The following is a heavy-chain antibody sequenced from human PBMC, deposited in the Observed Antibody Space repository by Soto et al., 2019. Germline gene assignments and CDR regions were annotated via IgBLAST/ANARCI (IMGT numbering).Heavy chain of an antibody. CDR1: GGSISSSSYY. Sequence: SETLSLTCTVSGGSISSSSYYWGWIRQPPGKGLEWIGSIYTSGSTNYNPSLKSRVTMSVDTSKNQFSLKLSSVTAADTAVYYCASSRGYYYDSSGYYHSPYYGMDVWGQGTTVTVSS. J-gene: IGHJ6*02. V-gene: IGHV4-39*07. CDR2: IYTSGST. CDR3: ASSRGYYYDSSGYYHSPYYGMDV. D-gene: IGHD3-22*01.